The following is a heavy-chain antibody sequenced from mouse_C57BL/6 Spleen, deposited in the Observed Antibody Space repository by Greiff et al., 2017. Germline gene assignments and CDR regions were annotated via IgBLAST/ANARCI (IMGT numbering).Heavy chain of an antibody. CDR3: ARGGDGYSYAMDY. CDR2: INPGSGGT. V-gene: IGHV1-54*01. CDR1: GYAFTNYL. Sequence: QVQLKESGAELVRPGTSVKVSCKASGYAFTNYLIEWVKQRPGQGLEWIGVINPGSGGTNYNEKFKGKATLTADKSSSTAYMQLSSLTSEDSAVYFCARGGDGYSYAMDYWGQGTSVTVSS. J-gene: IGHJ4*01. D-gene: IGHD2-3*01.